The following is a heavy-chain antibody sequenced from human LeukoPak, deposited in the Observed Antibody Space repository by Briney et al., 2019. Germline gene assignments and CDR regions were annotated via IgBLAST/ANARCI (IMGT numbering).Heavy chain of an antibody. V-gene: IGHV3-30*04. J-gene: IGHJ4*02. CDR3: ASCRGSCYSGQYYFHY. CDR2: ISYDGSNK. Sequence: PGGSLRLSCAASGFTFSSYAMHWVRQAPGKGLEWVAVISYDGSNKYYADSVKGRFTISRDNSKNTLYLQMNSLRAEDTAVYYCASCRGSCYSGQYYFHYWGQGTLVTVSS. CDR1: GFTFSSYA. D-gene: IGHD2-15*01.